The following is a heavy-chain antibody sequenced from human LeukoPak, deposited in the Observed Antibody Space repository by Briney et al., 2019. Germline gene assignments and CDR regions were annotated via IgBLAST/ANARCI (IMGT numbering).Heavy chain of an antibody. D-gene: IGHD1-26*01. CDR1: GFTFDDYG. J-gene: IGHJ4*02. V-gene: IGHV3-20*04. Sequence: GGSLRLSCAASGFTFDDYGMSWVRQAPGKGLEWVSGINWNGGSTGYADSVKGRFTISRDNAKNTLYLQMNSLRAEDTAVYYCAKGGVVGAPVDYWGQGTLVTVSS. CDR3: AKGGVVGAPVDY. CDR2: INWNGGST.